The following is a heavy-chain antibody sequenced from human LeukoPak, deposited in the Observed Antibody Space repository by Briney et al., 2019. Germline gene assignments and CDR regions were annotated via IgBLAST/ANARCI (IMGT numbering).Heavy chain of an antibody. D-gene: IGHD5-18*01. Sequence: GGSLRLSCAASGFTFSSYGMRWVRQAPGKGLEWVAVISYDGSNKYYADSVKGRFTISRDNSKNTLYLQMNSLRAEDTAVYYCAKAPHTAMAKGIYYGMDVWGQGTTVTVSS. V-gene: IGHV3-30*18. CDR1: GFTFSSYG. J-gene: IGHJ6*02. CDR3: AKAPHTAMAKGIYYGMDV. CDR2: ISYDGSNK.